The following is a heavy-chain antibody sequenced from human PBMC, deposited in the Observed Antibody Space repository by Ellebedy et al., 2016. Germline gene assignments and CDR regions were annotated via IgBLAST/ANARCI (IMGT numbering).Heavy chain of an antibody. V-gene: IGHV3-7*03. CDR2: IKQDGSEK. D-gene: IGHD6-13*01. CDR1: GFTFSSYA. CDR3: VRGGYSSIWYADY. Sequence: GGSLRLXXAASGFTFSSYAMSWVRQAPGKGLEWVANIKQDGSEKYYVDSVQGRFTISRDNAKNSLFLDMDSLRAEDTAVYYCVRGGYSSIWYADYWGQGTLVTVSS. J-gene: IGHJ4*02.